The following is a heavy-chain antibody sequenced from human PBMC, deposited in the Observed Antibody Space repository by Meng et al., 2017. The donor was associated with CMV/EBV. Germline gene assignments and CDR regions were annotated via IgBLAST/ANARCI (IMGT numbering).Heavy chain of an antibody. V-gene: IGHV4-38-2*02. J-gene: IGHJ4*02. D-gene: IGHD3-10*01. CDR3: AIEYYYGSGSQFDY. CDR1: GYSISSGYY. Sequence: SETLSLTCTVSGYSISSGYYWGWIRQPPGKGLEWIGSIYHSGSTYYNPSLKSRVTISVDTSKNQSSLKLSSVTAADTAVYYCAIEYYYGSGSQFDYWGQGTLVTVSS. CDR2: IYHSGST.